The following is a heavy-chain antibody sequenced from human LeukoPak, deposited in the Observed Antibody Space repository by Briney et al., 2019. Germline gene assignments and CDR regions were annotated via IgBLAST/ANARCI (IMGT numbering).Heavy chain of an antibody. CDR2: IYYSGST. CDR1: GGSISSGGYY. D-gene: IGHD3-3*01. V-gene: IGHV4-31*03. Sequence: SQTLSLTCTVSGGSISSGGYYWSWIRQHPGKGLGWIGYIYYSGSTYYNPSLKSRVTISVDTSKNQFSLKLSSVTAADTAVYYCARATPILRFLDEGTWFDPWGQGTLVTVSS. CDR3: ARATPILRFLDEGTWFDP. J-gene: IGHJ5*02.